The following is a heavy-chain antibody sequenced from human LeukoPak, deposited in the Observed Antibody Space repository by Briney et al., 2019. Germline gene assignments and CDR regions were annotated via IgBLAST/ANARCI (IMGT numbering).Heavy chain of an antibody. J-gene: IGHJ4*02. Sequence: SETLSLTCTVSGGSIGSGSYYWSWIRQPAGKGLEWIGRIYTSGSTNYNPSLKSRVTISVDTSKNQFSLKLSSVTAADTAVYYCAREVVTPYFDYWGQGTLVTVSS. D-gene: IGHD4-23*01. CDR2: IYTSGST. V-gene: IGHV4-61*02. CDR3: AREVVTPYFDY. CDR1: GGSIGSGSYY.